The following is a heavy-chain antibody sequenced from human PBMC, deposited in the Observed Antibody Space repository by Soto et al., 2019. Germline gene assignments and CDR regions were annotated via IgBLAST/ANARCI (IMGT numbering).Heavy chain of an antibody. CDR1: GGTFSSYT. J-gene: IGHJ4*02. Sequence: ASVKVSCKASGGTFSSYTISWGRQAPGQGLEWMGWISAYNGNTKYAQKFQGRVTMTTDTSTSTAYMEVRSLRSDDTAVYYCARDAAAGLNDYWGQGTLVTVSS. CDR2: ISAYNGNT. CDR3: ARDAAAGLNDY. D-gene: IGHD6-13*01. V-gene: IGHV1-18*01.